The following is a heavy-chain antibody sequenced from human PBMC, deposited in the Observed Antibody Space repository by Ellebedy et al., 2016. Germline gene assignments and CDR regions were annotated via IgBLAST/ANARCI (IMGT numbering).Heavy chain of an antibody. CDR2: IIPIFGTA. J-gene: IGHJ4*02. D-gene: IGHD6-13*01. V-gene: IGHV1-69*13. CDR1: GGTFSSYA. Sequence: SVKVSCKASGGTFSSYAISWVRQAPGQGLEWMGGIIPIFGTANYAQKFQGRVTITADESTSTAYMELSSLRSEDTAVYYCARAKQQLVLSIRYWGQGTLVTVSS. CDR3: ARAKQQLVLSIRY.